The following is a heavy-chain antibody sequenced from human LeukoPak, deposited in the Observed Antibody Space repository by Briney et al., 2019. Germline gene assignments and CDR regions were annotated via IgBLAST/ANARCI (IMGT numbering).Heavy chain of an antibody. CDR2: IIPILGIA. CDR1: GGTFSSYA. Sequence: SVKVSCKASGGTFSSYAISWLRQAPGQGLEWMGRIIPILGIANYAQKFQGRVTITADKSTSTAYMELSSLRSEDTAVYYCAREVNNNWFDPWGQGTLVTVSS. J-gene: IGHJ5*02. D-gene: IGHD4-4*01. V-gene: IGHV1-69*04. CDR3: AREVNNNWFDP.